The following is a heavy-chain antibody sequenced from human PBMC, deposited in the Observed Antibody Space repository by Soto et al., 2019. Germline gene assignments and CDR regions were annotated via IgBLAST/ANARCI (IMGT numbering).Heavy chain of an antibody. CDR2: ISYDGSNK. V-gene: IGHV3-30-3*01. D-gene: IGHD4-17*01. Sequence: QVQLVESGGGVVQPGRSLRLSCAASGFTFSSYAMHWVRQAPGKGLEWVAVISYDGSNKYYADSVKGRFTISRDNSKNTLYLQMNSLRAEDTAVYYCARAPSRMTTVAYLDYWGQGTLVTVSS. CDR1: GFTFSSYA. J-gene: IGHJ4*02. CDR3: ARAPSRMTTVAYLDY.